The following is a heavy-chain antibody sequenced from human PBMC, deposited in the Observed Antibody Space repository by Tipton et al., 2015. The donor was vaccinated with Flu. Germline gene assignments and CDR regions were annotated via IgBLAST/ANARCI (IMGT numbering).Heavy chain of an antibody. Sequence: TLSLTCTVSGGSISSSSYYWGWIRQPPGKGLEWIASIYYSGNTYYNPSLKSRVTISVDTSKNQFSLKLSSVTAADTAVYYCARDGFITMIVVVTPGAFDIWGQGTMVTVSS. J-gene: IGHJ3*02. V-gene: IGHV4-39*07. CDR2: IYYSGNT. D-gene: IGHD3-22*01. CDR3: ARDGFITMIVVVTPGAFDI. CDR1: GGSISSSSYY.